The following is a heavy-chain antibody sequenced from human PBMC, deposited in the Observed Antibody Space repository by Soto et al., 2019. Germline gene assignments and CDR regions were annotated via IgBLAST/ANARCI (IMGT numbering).Heavy chain of an antibody. J-gene: IGHJ4*02. D-gene: IGHD3-22*01. CDR3: ARKDYYDNSRRSYDY. V-gene: IGHV4-4*02. Sequence: QVQLQESGPGLVKPSGTLSLTCAASGGSITSSNWWSWVRQPPGKGLEWIGEIYHSGSTNYNSSPKSRVIISVDKSKNQFSLKLSSVTAADTAVYYCARKDYYDNSRRSYDYWGQGTLVTVSS. CDR2: IYHSGST. CDR1: GGSITSSNW.